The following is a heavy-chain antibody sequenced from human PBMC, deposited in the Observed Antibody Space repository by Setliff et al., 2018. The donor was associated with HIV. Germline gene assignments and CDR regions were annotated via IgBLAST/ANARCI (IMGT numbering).Heavy chain of an antibody. CDR3: ARIFGDQGYYYGMDV. D-gene: IGHD3-3*01. V-gene: IGHV4-39*07. Sequence: SETLSLTCTVSGGSISSSSYYWGWIRQPPGKGLEWIGSMYYSGSTYYGPSLKSRVTISVDTSKNQFSLKLSSVIAADTAVYYCARIFGDQGYYYGMDVWGQGTTVTVSS. CDR2: MYYSGST. J-gene: IGHJ6*02. CDR1: GGSISSSSYY.